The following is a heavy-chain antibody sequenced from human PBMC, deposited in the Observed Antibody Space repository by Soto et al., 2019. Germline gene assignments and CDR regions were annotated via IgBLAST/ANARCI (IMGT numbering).Heavy chain of an antibody. CDR3: AKDTYYYDRSGYYTYDY. D-gene: IGHD3-22*01. J-gene: IGHJ4*02. CDR1: GFTFSSYG. V-gene: IGHV3-30*18. CDR2: ISYDGSNK. Sequence: PGGSLRLSCVASGFTFSSYGVHWVRQAPGKGLEWVAVISYDGSNKHYADSVKGRFTISRYNSKNSLDLQMNSLRAEDTAVYYCAKDTYYYDRSGYYTYDYWGQGTQVTVSS.